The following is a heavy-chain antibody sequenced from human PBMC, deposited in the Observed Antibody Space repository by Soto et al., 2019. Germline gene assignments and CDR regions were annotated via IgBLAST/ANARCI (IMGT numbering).Heavy chain of an antibody. J-gene: IGHJ6*02. Sequence: EVPLLESGGGLVQPGGSLRLSCAASGFTFSTYPMSWVRQAPGKGLEWVSGISGSGISTYYADSVKGRFTISRDNSKNTVFLQMNSLRDEDTAVYYCAKPPVITASYYYYDMDVWGQGTTVTVSS. CDR2: ISGSGIST. V-gene: IGHV3-23*01. D-gene: IGHD4-4*01. CDR3: AKPPVITASYYYYDMDV. CDR1: GFTFSTYP.